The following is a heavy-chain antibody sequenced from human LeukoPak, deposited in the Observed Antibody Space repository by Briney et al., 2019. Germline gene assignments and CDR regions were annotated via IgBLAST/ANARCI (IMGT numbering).Heavy chain of an antibody. Sequence: SETLSLTCTVSGGSISSSGYYWGWIRQPPGKGLEWIGYIYYSGSSYYNPSLKSRVTISVDTSKNQFSLKLSSVTAADTAVYFCASRYDYSNYIDYWGQGTLVTVSS. V-gene: IGHV4-39*01. CDR3: ASRYDYSNYIDY. CDR2: IYYSGSS. J-gene: IGHJ4*02. D-gene: IGHD4-11*01. CDR1: GGSISSSGYY.